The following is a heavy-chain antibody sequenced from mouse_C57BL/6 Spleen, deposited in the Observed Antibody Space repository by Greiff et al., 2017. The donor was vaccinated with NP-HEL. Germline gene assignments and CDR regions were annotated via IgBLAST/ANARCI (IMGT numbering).Heavy chain of an antibody. J-gene: IGHJ3*01. Sequence: VQRVESGPGLVQPSQSLSITCTVSGFSLTSYGVHWVRQSPGKGLEWLGVIWSGGSTDYNAAFISRLSISKDNSKSQVFFKMNSLQADDTAIYYCASSTAQGFAYWGQGTLVTVSA. CDR1: GFSLTSYG. CDR3: ASSTAQGFAY. D-gene: IGHD3-2*02. CDR2: IWSGGST. V-gene: IGHV2-2*01.